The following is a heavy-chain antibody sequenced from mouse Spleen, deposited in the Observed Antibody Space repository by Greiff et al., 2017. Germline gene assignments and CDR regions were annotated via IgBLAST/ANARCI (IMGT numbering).Heavy chain of an antibody. J-gene: IGHJ4*01. V-gene: IGHV3-8*02. CDR3: ARLYYGNSYAMDY. CDR1: GDSITSGY. CDR2: ISYSGST. D-gene: IGHD2-1*01. Sequence: VQLQQSGPSLVKPSQTLSLTCSVTGDSITSGYWNWIRKFPGNKLEYMGYISYSGSTYYNPSLKSRISITRDTSKNQYYLQLNSVTTEDTATYYCARLYYGNSYAMDYWGQGTSVTVSS.